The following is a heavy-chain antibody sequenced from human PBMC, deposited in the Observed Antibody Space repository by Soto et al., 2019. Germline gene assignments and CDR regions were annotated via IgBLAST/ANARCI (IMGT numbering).Heavy chain of an antibody. D-gene: IGHD5-12*01. V-gene: IGHV3-23*01. CDR2: SRGTGGGT. Sequence: PGGSLRLSCTASGFTFSSYAMSWVRQAPGKGPEWVSGSRGTGGGTYYTDSVKGRFAISRDTSKNTLYLQMDSLRAEDTAVYYCAKEIAEVAEPCFDYRGQGALVTVSS. CDR3: AKEIAEVAEPCFDY. CDR1: GFTFSSYA. J-gene: IGHJ4*01.